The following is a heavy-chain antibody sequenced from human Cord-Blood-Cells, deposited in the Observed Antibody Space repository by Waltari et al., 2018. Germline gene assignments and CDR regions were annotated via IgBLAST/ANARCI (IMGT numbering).Heavy chain of an antibody. Sequence: QVQLVESGGGVVQPGRSLRLSCAASGFTFSSYGMHWVRQAPGKGLEWVAVISYDGSKKYYADSVKGRFTISRDNSKNTLYLQMNSLRAEDTAVYYCAKRTRSSPIPDYWGQGTLVTVSS. CDR1: GFTFSSYG. CDR3: AKRTRSSPIPDY. CDR2: ISYDGSKK. D-gene: IGHD6-19*01. V-gene: IGHV3-30*18. J-gene: IGHJ4*02.